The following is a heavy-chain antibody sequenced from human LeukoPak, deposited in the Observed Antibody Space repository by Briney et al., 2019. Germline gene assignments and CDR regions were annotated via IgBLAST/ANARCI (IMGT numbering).Heavy chain of an antibody. J-gene: IGHJ6*02. CDR1: GFTFDDYA. CDR2: ITWNSRIV. CDR3: AKTLRDSSGFYIYYGMDV. D-gene: IGHD3-22*01. Sequence: GGSPRLSCAASGFTFDDYAMYWVRQAPGKGLEWVSGITWNSRIVAYADSVKGRFTISRDNAKNSLYLQMSSLRAEDTALYYCAKTLRDSSGFYIYYGMDVWGQGTTVTVAS. V-gene: IGHV3-9*01.